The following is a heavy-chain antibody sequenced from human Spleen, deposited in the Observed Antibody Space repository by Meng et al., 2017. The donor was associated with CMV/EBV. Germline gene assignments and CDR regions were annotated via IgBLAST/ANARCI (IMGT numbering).Heavy chain of an antibody. CDR1: GFTFSTSW. Sequence: GESLKISCAASGFTFSTSWMSWVRQAPGKGLEWVANIREDGSSKYYADPVKGRFTISRDNAKNSLYLQMNSLRAEDTAVYYCARVALVGNWFDPWGQGTLVTVSS. D-gene: IGHD2-15*01. V-gene: IGHV3-7*01. CDR2: IREDGSSK. J-gene: IGHJ5*02. CDR3: ARVALVGNWFDP.